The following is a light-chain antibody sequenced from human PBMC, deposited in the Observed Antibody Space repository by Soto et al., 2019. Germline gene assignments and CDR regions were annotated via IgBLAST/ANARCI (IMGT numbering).Light chain of an antibody. CDR2: AAS. Sequence: DIQMTQSPSSLSSSVGYRVTITCRASQSISRYLNWYQQKPGKAPKLLIYAASSLQSGVPSRFSGSGSGTDFTLTISSLQPEDFATYYCQQSDSTPLTFGGGTKVDIK. CDR1: QSISRY. CDR3: QQSDSTPLT. V-gene: IGKV1-39*01. J-gene: IGKJ4*01.